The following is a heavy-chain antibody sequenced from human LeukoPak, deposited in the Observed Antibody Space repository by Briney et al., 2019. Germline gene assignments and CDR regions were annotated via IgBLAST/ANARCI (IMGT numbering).Heavy chain of an antibody. V-gene: IGHV3-43*02. Sequence: PGGSLRLSCSASGFPLGPHAMHWVRQRPGKGLELVAHINSDGGRTFYADSVEGQFTISRDNSKDSLYLQMNSLTTDDTDLYYCGTWAFYQILDVWGEGTTVTVSS. CDR1: GFPLGPHA. D-gene: IGHD2/OR15-2a*01. CDR2: INSDGGRT. CDR3: GTWAFYQILDV. J-gene: IGHJ6*04.